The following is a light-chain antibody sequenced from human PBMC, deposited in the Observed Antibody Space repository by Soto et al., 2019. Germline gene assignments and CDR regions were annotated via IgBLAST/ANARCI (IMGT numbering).Light chain of an antibody. J-gene: IGLJ1*01. CDR3: SSYAGSNHWN. CDR2: EVS. CDR1: SSDVGGDNY. V-gene: IGLV2-8*01. Sequence: QSALTQPPSASGSPGQSVTISCTGTSSDVGGDNYVSWYQQHPGKAPKLMIYEVSKRPSGVPDRFSGSKSGNTASLTVSGLQAEDEADYYCSSYAGSNHWNFGTGTKLTVL.